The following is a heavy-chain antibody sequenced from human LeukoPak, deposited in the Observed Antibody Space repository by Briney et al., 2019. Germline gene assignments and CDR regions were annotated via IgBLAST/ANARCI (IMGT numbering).Heavy chain of an antibody. J-gene: IGHJ4*02. Sequence: GGSLRLSCAASGFTFSSYGMHWVGQAPGKGLEWVAVISYDGSNKYYADSVKGRFTISRDNSKNTLYLQMNSLRAEDTAVYYCAKDRWFGTFDYWGQGTLVTVSS. CDR1: GFTFSSYG. D-gene: IGHD3-10*01. CDR2: ISYDGSNK. CDR3: AKDRWFGTFDY. V-gene: IGHV3-30*18.